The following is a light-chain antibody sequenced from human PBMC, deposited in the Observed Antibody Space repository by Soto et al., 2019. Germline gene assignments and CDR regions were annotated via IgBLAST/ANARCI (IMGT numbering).Light chain of an antibody. CDR2: KAS. CDR1: QSISSW. J-gene: IGKJ1*01. CDR3: QQYNSYSST. V-gene: IGKV1-5*03. Sequence: DIQMTQSPSTLSASVGDRVTITCRASQSISSWLAWFQQKPGKAPKLLIHKASSLETGVPSRFSGSGSGTEFTLTISSLQPDDFATYYCQQYNSYSSTFGQGTKVDI.